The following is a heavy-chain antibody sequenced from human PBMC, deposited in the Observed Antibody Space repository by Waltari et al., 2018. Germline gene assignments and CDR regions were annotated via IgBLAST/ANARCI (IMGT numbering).Heavy chain of an antibody. Sequence: HESGPGLVKPSATLSLSCAVPGDSVTRDNWWSWVRQSPQRGLEWIGQVLSTGKTNYSPSFASRVTMSLDASNNQFSLKVTSATAADTAVYYCARDRGRGLYLDVWGPGTLVTVSP. CDR3: ARDRGRGLYLDV. J-gene: IGHJ4*02. D-gene: IGHD2-15*01. CDR1: GDSVTRDNW. CDR2: VLSTGKT. V-gene: IGHV4-4*02.